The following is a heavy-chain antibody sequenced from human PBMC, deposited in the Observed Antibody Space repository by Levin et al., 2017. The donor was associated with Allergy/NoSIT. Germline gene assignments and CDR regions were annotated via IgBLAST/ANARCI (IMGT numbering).Heavy chain of an antibody. V-gene: IGHV1-18*01. Sequence: ASVKVSCKASGYAFSTSGITWVRQAPGQGLEWMGWISDYNGNTNYVQKLQGRVTMTTDTFTSTAYMELRSLRSDDTAIYYCARGAQWHHAFDIWGQGTMVTVSS. D-gene: IGHD6-19*01. CDR1: GYAFSTSG. CDR3: ARGAQWHHAFDI. CDR2: ISDYNGNT. J-gene: IGHJ3*02.